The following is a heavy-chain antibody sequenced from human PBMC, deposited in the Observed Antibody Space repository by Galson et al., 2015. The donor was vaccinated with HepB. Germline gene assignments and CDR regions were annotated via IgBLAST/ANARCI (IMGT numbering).Heavy chain of an antibody. CDR3: TRPGYGSSWFLDYSHGMDI. CDR2: IRNRANNYAT. CDR1: GFTLSGSG. J-gene: IGHJ6*02. D-gene: IGHD6-13*01. V-gene: IGHV3-73*01. Sequence: SLRLSCAASGFTLSGSGIHWVRLASGKGLEWVGRIRNRANNYATAYAASVRGRFTVSSDDSKNTAYLQMNSLKTEDTAVYYCTRPGYGSSWFLDYSHGMDIRGQGTTVIVS.